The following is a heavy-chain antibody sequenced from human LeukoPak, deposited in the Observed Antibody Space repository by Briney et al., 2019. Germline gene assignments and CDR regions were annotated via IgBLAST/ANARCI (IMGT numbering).Heavy chain of an antibody. J-gene: IGHJ4*02. CDR3: ARELFDFDY. CDR2: ITGSGGCT. Sequence: PGGSLRLSCAPSGFTFDNFAMTWVRQAPGKGLEWVSEITGSGGCTYYADSVKGRFTISRDNSKNTLYLQMNSLRAEDTAIYYCARELFDFDYWGQGTLVTVSS. V-gene: IGHV3-23*01. CDR1: GFTFDNFA. D-gene: IGHD3-10*01.